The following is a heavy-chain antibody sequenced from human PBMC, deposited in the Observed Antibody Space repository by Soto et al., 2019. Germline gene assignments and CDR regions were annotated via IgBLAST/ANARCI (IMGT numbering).Heavy chain of an antibody. V-gene: IGHV4-30-4*01. CDR2: IYYSGST. D-gene: IGHD1-1*01. Sequence: SETLSLTCTVSGGSISSGDYYWSWIRQPPGKGLEWIGYIYYSGSTYYNPSLKSRVTISVDTSKNQFSLKLSSVTAADTAVYYCARVTTTPGGWFYFDYWGQGTLVTVSS. J-gene: IGHJ4*02. CDR1: GGSISSGDYY. CDR3: ARVTTTPGGWFYFDY.